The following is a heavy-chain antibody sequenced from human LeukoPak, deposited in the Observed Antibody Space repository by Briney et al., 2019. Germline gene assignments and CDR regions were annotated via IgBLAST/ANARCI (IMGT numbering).Heavy chain of an antibody. J-gene: IGHJ4*02. D-gene: IGHD3-3*01. CDR2: IYYSGST. Sequence: SETLSLTCTVSGGSISSYYWSWIRQPPGKGLEWIGYIYYSGSTNYNPSLKSRVTISVDTSKNQFSLKLSSVTAADTAVYYCARNDFWSGHFGLWGQGTLVTVSS. CDR1: GGSISSYY. V-gene: IGHV4-59*01. CDR3: ARNDFWSGHFGL.